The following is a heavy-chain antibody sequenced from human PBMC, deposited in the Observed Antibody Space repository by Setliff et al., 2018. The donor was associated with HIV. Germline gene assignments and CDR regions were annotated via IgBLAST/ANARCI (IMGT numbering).Heavy chain of an antibody. CDR3: TRDQGELLHYYYYGMDV. J-gene: IGHJ6*02. V-gene: IGHV4-30-4*08. D-gene: IGHD1-26*01. CDR2: IYYSGST. CDR1: GGSISSGDYY. Sequence: SETLSLTCTVSGGSISSGDYYWSWIRQPPGKGLEWIGYIYYSGSTYYNPSLKSRVTIPVDTSMNQFSLKLSSVTAADTAIYYCTRDQGELLHYYYYGMDVWGQGTTVTVSS.